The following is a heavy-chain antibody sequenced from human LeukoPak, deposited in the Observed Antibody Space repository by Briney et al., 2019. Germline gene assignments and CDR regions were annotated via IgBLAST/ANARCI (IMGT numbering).Heavy chain of an antibody. V-gene: IGHV1-69*06. CDR3: ARDGDYDWGVGYFDY. J-gene: IGHJ4*02. CDR1: GGTFSSYA. Sequence: SVKVSCKASGGTFSSYAISWVRQAPGQGLEWMRGIIPIFGTANYAQKFQGRVTITADKSTSTAYMELSSLRSEDTAVYFCARDGDYDWGVGYFDYWGQGTLVTVSS. CDR2: IIPIFGTA. D-gene: IGHD3-16*01.